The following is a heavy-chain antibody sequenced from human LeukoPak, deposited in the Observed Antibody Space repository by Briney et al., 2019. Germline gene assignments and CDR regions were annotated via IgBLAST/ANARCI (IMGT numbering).Heavy chain of an antibody. CDR3: ARSRVAAGYFDY. CDR1: GFSLSTSGVG. Sequence: SGPTLVKPTQTLTLTCTFSGFSLSTSGVGVGWIRQPPGKALEWLALVYWIDDKRYKSSLTSRRTNARDTPKNQVVLTLTNVDPVDTATYYCARSRVAAGYFDYWGQGTLVTVSS. V-gene: IGHV2-5*01. D-gene: IGHD6-13*01. J-gene: IGHJ4*02. CDR2: VYWIDDK.